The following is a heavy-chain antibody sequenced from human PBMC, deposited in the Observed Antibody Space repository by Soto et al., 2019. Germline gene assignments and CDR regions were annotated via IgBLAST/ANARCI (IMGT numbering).Heavy chain of an antibody. Sequence: QVQLVQSGAEVKEPGSSVKVSCKASGGTFSSYAISWVRQAPGQGLEWMGGIIPIFGTANYAQKFQGRVTITADESTSTAYMELSSLRSEDTAVYYCARGNPEKVNPNYYYYYGMDVWGQGTTVTVSS. J-gene: IGHJ6*02. D-gene: IGHD3-22*01. CDR1: GGTFSSYA. V-gene: IGHV1-69*12. CDR3: ARGNPEKVNPNYYYYYGMDV. CDR2: IIPIFGTA.